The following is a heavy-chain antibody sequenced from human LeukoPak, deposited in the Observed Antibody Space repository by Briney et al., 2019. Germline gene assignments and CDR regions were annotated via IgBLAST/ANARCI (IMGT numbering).Heavy chain of an antibody. CDR3: ATYSSGWYLVY. J-gene: IGHJ4*02. D-gene: IGHD6-19*01. CDR1: GFIFSSYS. V-gene: IGHV3-48*02. Sequence: GGSLRLSGAASGFIFSSYSLNWVGQAPGKGLEWVAYISGDSATTYYADSVRGRFTISRDNAENSLYLHMNSLRDEDTAVYYCATYSSGWYLVYWGQ. CDR2: ISGDSATT.